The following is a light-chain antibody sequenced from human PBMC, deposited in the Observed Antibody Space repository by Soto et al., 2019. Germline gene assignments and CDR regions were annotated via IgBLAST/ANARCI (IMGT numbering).Light chain of an antibody. Sequence: QSVLTQPPSVSGVPGQRVTISCTGSSSNIGAGYDVPWYQQLPGTAPKLLIYGNSNRPSGVPDRFSGSKSGTSASLAITGLQAEDEADYYCQSYDSSLSGSLFGGGTKVTVL. CDR2: GNS. V-gene: IGLV1-40*01. J-gene: IGLJ2*01. CDR3: QSYDSSLSGSL. CDR1: SSNIGAGYD.